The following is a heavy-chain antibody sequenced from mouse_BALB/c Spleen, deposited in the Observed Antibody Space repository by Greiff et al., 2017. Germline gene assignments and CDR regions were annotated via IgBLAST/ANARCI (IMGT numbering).Heavy chain of an antibody. CDR1: GYSFTGYY. CDR2: INPYNGAT. Sequence: DVQLQESGPELVKPGASVKISCKASGYSFTGYYMHWVKQSHVKSLEWIGRINPYNGATSYNQNFKDKASLTVDKSSSTAYMELHSLTSEDSAVYYCARRAMDYWGQGTSVTVSS. CDR3: ARRAMDY. J-gene: IGHJ4*01. V-gene: IGHV1-31*01.